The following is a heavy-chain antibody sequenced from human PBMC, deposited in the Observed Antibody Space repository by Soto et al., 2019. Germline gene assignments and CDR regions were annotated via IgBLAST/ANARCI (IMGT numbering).Heavy chain of an antibody. CDR1: GLTVSTNP. V-gene: IGHV3-66*01. J-gene: IGHJ4*02. Sequence: VKLVESGGGLVQPGGSLRLSCAASGLTVSTNPMSWVRQAPGKGLEWVSVIYTVGGTHYADSVKGRFTISRDKSKTTVNLQMNSLRREDTAVYYGARDGSGHWGQGALVNVSS. CDR3: ARDGSGH. CDR2: IYTVGGT.